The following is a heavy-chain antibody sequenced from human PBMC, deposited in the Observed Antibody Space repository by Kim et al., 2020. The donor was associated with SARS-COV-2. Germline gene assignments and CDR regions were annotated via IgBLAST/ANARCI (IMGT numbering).Heavy chain of an antibody. CDR3: ARDGYSSGWSENWYFDL. CDR1: GFTFSSYS. V-gene: IGHV3-21*01. D-gene: IGHD6-19*01. Sequence: GGSLRLSCAASGFTFSSYSMNWVRQAPGKGLEWVSSISSSSSYIYYADSVKGRFTISRDNAKNSLYLQMNSLRAEDTAVYYCARDGYSSGWSENWYFDLWGRGTLVTVSS. J-gene: IGHJ2*01. CDR2: ISSSSSYI.